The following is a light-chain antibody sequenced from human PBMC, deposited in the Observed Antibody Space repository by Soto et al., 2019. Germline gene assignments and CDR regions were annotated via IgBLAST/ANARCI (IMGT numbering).Light chain of an antibody. J-gene: IGLJ1*01. CDR1: ISNIGSNT. CDR2: SNN. Sequence: QSLLTHPPSASRTPGQRFTISFSGSISNIGSNTVNWYRQLPGTAPKLLIYSNNQRPSGVPDRFSGYKSCTSASLAISGLQSEDEADYYCAAWDDSLNGFYVFGTGTKVTVL. CDR3: AAWDDSLNGFYV. V-gene: IGLV1-44*01.